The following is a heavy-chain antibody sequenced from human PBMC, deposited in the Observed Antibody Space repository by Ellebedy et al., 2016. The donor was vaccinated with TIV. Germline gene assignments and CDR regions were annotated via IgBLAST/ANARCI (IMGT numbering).Heavy chain of an antibody. D-gene: IGHD1-1*01. CDR1: GFRFSDYS. CDR2: ISFGSSI. V-gene: IGHV3-69-1*01. J-gene: IGHJ4*02. Sequence: GESLKISXAASGFRFSDYSMNWVRRAPGKGLEWLSFISFGSSIYYADSVKGRFTISRDNAKNSLYLQMNSLRVEDTAVYYCARVVYNFVDYWGQGTLVTVSS. CDR3: ARVVYNFVDY.